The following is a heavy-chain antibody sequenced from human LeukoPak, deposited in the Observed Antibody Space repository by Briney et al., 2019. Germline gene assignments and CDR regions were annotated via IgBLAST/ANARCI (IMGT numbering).Heavy chain of an antibody. CDR2: IKQDGSEK. Sequence: PGGSLRLSCAASGFTFSSYWTSWVRQAPGKGLEWVANIKQDGSEKYYVDSVKGRFTISRDNTKNSLYLQMNSLRAEDTAVYYCARDDTVTTRVGFIDWGQGTLVTVSS. CDR3: ARDDTVTTRVGFID. CDR1: GFTFSSYW. J-gene: IGHJ4*02. V-gene: IGHV3-7*01. D-gene: IGHD4-17*01.